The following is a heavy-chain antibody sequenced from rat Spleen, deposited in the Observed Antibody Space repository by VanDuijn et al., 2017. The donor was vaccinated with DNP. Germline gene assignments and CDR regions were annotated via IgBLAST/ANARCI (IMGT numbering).Heavy chain of an antibody. CDR1: GFTFSDYY. CDR2: ISSGGGTT. V-gene: IGHV5-25*01. CDR3: ARDAGGPFDY. D-gene: IGHD1-11*01. J-gene: IGHJ2*01. Sequence: EVQLVESGGGLVQPGRSLKLSCAASGFTFSDYYMAWVRQAPKKGLEWVASISSGGGTTYYPDSVKGRFTASRDNAKNSLYLQMDSLRSEDTATYYCARDAGGPFDYWGQGVMVTVSS.